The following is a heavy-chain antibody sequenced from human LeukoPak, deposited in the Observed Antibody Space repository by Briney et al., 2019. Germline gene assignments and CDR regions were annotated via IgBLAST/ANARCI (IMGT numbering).Heavy chain of an antibody. V-gene: IGHV3-43*02. Sequence: PGGSLRLSCAASGFTFDDYAMHWVRQAPGKGLEWVSLISGDGGSTYYADSVKGRFTISRDNSKNSLYLQMNSLRTEDTALYYCAKDIALFYYYYGMDVWGQGTRVSLSS. D-gene: IGHD2-21*01. CDR1: GFTFDDYA. J-gene: IGHJ6*02. CDR3: AKDIALFYYYYGMDV. CDR2: ISGDGGST.